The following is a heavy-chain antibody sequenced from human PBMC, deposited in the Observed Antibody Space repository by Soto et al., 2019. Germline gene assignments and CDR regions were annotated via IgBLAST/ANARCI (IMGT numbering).Heavy chain of an antibody. CDR3: AGGMCFGGSCYLDV. D-gene: IGHD2-15*01. Sequence: QVQLVQSGAEVKKPGSSVKVSCKASGGTFSTYTLYWVRQAPGQGLEWMGGISPGIDIRDYAQKFQGRGTITADESTSTVYMQLSTLISGDTALYYCAGGMCFGGSCYLDVWCQGTLVTFSS. J-gene: IGHJ4*02. CDR2: ISPGIDIR. V-gene: IGHV1-69*12. CDR1: GGTFSTYT.